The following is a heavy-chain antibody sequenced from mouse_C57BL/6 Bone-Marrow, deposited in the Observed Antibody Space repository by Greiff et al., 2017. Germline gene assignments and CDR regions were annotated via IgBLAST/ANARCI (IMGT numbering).Heavy chain of an antibody. V-gene: IGHV1-64*01. CDR2: IHPNSGST. CDR3: ARFYYGNYYAMDD. Sequence: VKLQESGAELVKPGASVKLSCKASGYTFTSYWMHWVKQRPGQGLEWIGMIHPNSGSTNYNEKFKSKATLTVDKSSSTAYMQLSSLTSEDSAVYYCARFYYGNYYAMDDWGQGTSVTVSS. CDR1: GYTFTSYW. J-gene: IGHJ4*01. D-gene: IGHD2-1*01.